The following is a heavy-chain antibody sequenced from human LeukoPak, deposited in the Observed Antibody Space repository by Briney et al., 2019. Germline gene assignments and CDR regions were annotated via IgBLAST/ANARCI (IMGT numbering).Heavy chain of an antibody. J-gene: IGHJ3*02. CDR2: MNPNSGNT. D-gene: IGHD2/OR15-2a*01. Sequence: GASVKVSCKASGYTFISYDINWVRQATGQGLEWMGWMNPNSGNTGYAQKFQGRVTITRNTSISTAYMELSSLRSEDTAVYYCARRMRGDAFDIWGQGTMVTVSS. V-gene: IGHV1-8*03. CDR1: GYTFISYD. CDR3: ARRMRGDAFDI.